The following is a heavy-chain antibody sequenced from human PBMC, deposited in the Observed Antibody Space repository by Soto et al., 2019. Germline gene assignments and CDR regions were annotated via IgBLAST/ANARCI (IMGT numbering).Heavy chain of an antibody. CDR1: GAFVSSGSYY. J-gene: IGHJ4*02. Sequence: PSETLSLTCIVSGAFVSSGSYYWSWIRQPPGKGLEWIGYIYSSGSTNYNPSLKSRVTMSVDTSKNQFSLRLSSVTAADTAMYYCARGSSRWDYWGQGTLVTVSS. D-gene: IGHD6-13*01. CDR2: IYSSGST. CDR3: ARGSSRWDY. V-gene: IGHV4-61*01.